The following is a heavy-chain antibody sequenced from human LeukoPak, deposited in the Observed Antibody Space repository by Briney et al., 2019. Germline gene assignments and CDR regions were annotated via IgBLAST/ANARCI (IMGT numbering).Heavy chain of an antibody. J-gene: IGHJ1*01. Sequence: SETLSLTCTVSGGSISSYHRSWIRQPPGKGLEWIGNIYYSGSTNYNPPLKSRVTISLDTSKDQFSLKLSSVTAADTAVYYCARDEVRFPRVFQHWGQGTLVTVSS. CDR2: IYYSGST. CDR3: ARDEVRFPRVFQH. D-gene: IGHD3-10*01. CDR1: GGSISSYH. V-gene: IGHV4-59*01.